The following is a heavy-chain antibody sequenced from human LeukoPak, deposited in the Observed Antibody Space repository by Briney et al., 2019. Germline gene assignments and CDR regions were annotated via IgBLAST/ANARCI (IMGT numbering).Heavy chain of an antibody. CDR2: ISAYNGNT. CDR1: GYTFTSYG. J-gene: IGHJ5*02. CDR3: ARSPSYCSSTSCYSRAWFDP. V-gene: IGHV1-18*01. D-gene: IGHD2-2*01. Sequence: ASVKVSCKASGYTFTSYGISWVRQAPGQGLEWMGWISAYNGNTNYAQKLQGRVTMTTDTSTSTAYMELRSLRSDDTAVYYCARSPSYCSSTSCYSRAWFDPWGQGTLVTVSS.